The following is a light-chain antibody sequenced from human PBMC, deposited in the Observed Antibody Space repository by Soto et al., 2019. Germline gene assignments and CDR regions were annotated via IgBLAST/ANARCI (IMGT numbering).Light chain of an antibody. J-gene: IGKJ1*01. CDR1: QSISSW. V-gene: IGKV1-5*01. CDR2: DAS. CDR3: QPYNSDPLWT. Sequence: VCAKEEDRVTITCRASQSISSWLAWYQQKPGKAPKLLIYDASSLESGVPSRFSGSGSGTEFTLTIRSLQSAVFATHSCQPYNSDPLWTAGQG.